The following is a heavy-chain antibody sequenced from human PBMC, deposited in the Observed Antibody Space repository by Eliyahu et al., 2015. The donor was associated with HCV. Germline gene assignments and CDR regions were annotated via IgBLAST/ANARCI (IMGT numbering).Heavy chain of an antibody. Sequence: QVQLQESGPGLVKPSETLSLTCTVSGDSVSGYYWSWIRQPPGKGLEWLGYIYSSGTTNYNPPLKSRLTISVDTPNNQFSLNLSSVTAADTAVYYCARLTSGWYSSMNFDHWGQGTLVTVSS. CDR2: IYSSGTT. D-gene: IGHD6-19*01. CDR1: GDSVSGYY. J-gene: IGHJ4*02. V-gene: IGHV4-59*08. CDR3: ARLTSGWYSSMNFDH.